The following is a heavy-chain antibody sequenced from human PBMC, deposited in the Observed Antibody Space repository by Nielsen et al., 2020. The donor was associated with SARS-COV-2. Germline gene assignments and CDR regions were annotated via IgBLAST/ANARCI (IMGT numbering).Heavy chain of an antibody. J-gene: IGHJ5*02. CDR2: IKQDGSEK. CDR3: GRGCSTSYCYFS. V-gene: IGHV3-7*01. D-gene: IGHD2-2*01. Sequence: GESLKISCAASGFTFSSHWMSWVRQAPGKGLEWVANIKQDGSEKYYMDSVKGRFTISRDNAKNSLYLQINSLRAEDTAVYYCGRGCSTSYCYFSWGQGTLVTVSS. CDR1: GFTFSSHW.